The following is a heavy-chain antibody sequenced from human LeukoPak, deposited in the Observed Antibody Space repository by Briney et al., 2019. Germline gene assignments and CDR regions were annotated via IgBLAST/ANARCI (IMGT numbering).Heavy chain of an antibody. CDR2: IYSGGST. J-gene: IGHJ4*02. Sequence: SGGSLRLSCAASGFTVSSNYMSWVRQAPGKGLEWVSVIYSGGSTYYADSVKGRFTISRDNSKNTLYLQMNSLRAEDTAVYYCARAFREYSSSIRFDYWGQGTLVTVFS. V-gene: IGHV3-66*02. CDR1: GFTVSSNY. D-gene: IGHD6-13*01. CDR3: ARAFREYSSSIRFDY.